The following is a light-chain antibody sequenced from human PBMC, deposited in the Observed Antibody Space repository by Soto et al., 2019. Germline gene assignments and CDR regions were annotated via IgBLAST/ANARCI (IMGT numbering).Light chain of an antibody. V-gene: IGKV3-11*01. CDR1: QSVSSN. CDR2: DAS. J-gene: IGKJ5*01. CDR3: QQRSNWPIT. Sequence: EIVLTQSPATLSLSPGERATLSCRASQSVSSNLACYQQKPGQAPRLLIYDASNRATGIPARFSGSGSGTDFTLTISSLEPEDFAVYYCQQRSNWPITFGQGTRLEIK.